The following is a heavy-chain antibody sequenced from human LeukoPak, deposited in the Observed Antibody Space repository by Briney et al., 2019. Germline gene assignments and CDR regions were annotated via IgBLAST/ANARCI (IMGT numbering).Heavy chain of an antibody. V-gene: IGHV3-23*01. CDR1: GFTFSSYA. Sequence: GGSLRLSCAASGFTFSSYAMSCVRQAPGKGLEWVSDISGSGGSTYYADSVKGRFTISRDNSKNTLYLQMNSLRAEDTAVYYCAKRGGYYGSGSAYNWFDPWGQGTLVTVSS. D-gene: IGHD3-10*01. CDR3: AKRGGYYGSGSAYNWFDP. J-gene: IGHJ5*02. CDR2: ISGSGGST.